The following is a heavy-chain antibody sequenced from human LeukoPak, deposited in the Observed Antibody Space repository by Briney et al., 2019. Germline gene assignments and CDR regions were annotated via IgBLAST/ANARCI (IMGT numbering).Heavy chain of an antibody. D-gene: IGHD1-26*01. CDR2: IIRIFGTA. CDR1: VGTFSSYA. J-gene: IGHJ4*02. CDR3: ARMVGATYFDY. V-gene: IGHV1-69*05. Sequence: GASVKVSCKASVGTFSSYAISWVRQAPGQGLEWMGRIIRIFGTANYAQKFQVRVTITTDESTSTAYMELSSLRSEDTAVYYCARMVGATYFDYWGQGTLVTVSS.